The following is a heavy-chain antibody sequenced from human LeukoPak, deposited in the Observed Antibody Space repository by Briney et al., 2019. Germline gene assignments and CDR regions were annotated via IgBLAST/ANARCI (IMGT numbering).Heavy chain of an antibody. CDR3: ARRQKGPTVSLFEY. CDR1: GDSVSNNNAA. J-gene: IGHJ4*02. Sequence: SQTLSLTCALSGDSVSNNNAAWDWIRQSPSRGLEWLGRTYYRSKWYNDSAVSVKSRITINPDTSKNQFSLQLNSVTPEDTAIYYCARRQKGPTVSLFEYWGQGTLVTVSS. V-gene: IGHV6-1*01. D-gene: IGHD5/OR15-5a*01. CDR2: TYYRSKWYN.